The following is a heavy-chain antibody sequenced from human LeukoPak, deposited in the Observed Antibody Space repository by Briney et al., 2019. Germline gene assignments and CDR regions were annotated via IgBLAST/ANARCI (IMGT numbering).Heavy chain of an antibody. CDR2: ISNSGDNT. Sequence: GGSPRLSCAASGFTFSTYAMSWVRQVPGKGLEWVSGISNSGDNTYYADSVKGRLTISRDNAKNSLYLQMNSLRAEDTAVYYCARGEEYCSSTSCSIWYYYYGMDVWGQGTTVTVSS. CDR1: GFTFSTYA. CDR3: ARGEEYCSSTSCSIWYYYYGMDV. V-gene: IGHV3-23*01. D-gene: IGHD2-2*01. J-gene: IGHJ6*02.